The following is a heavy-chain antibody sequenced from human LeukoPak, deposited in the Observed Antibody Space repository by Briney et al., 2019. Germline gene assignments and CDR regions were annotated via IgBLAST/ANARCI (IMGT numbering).Heavy chain of an antibody. D-gene: IGHD3-10*01. Sequence: ASVKVSCKTSGYTFTGYYIHWVRQAPGQGLEWMGWISPNTGGTNYAQNFQVRGTITRDTSINTAYMELSSLRSDDTAVYYCARDWGLSGSYFGFSDYWGQGTLVAVSS. CDR1: GYTFTGYY. J-gene: IGHJ4*02. CDR3: ARDWGLSGSYFGFSDY. CDR2: ISPNTGGT. V-gene: IGHV1-2*02.